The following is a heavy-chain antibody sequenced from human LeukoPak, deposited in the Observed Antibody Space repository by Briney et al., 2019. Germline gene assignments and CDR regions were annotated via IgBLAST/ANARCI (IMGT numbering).Heavy chain of an antibody. CDR2: ISGGTT. Sequence: GGSLRLSCTASGFTFGDYLMSWFRQAPGKGLEWIGFISGGTTEYAASVKGRFTISRDDSTSIAYLQMNSLTTEDTAVYYCSRGSGWLSVYWGQGTLVTVYS. V-gene: IGHV3-49*03. CDR3: SRGSGWLSVY. J-gene: IGHJ4*02. D-gene: IGHD6-19*01. CDR1: GFTFGDYL.